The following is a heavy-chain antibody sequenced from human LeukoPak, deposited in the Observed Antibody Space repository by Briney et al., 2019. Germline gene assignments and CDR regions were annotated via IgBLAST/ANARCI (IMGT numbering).Heavy chain of an antibody. CDR1: GYTFTSYG. J-gene: IGHJ4*02. V-gene: IGHV1-18*01. Sequence: ASVKVSCKASGYTFTSYGISWVRQAPGQGLEWMGWISAYNGNANYAQKFQGRVTMTTDTSTSTAYMELRSLRSDDTAVYYCARDYGSGSAFDYWGQGTLVTVSS. CDR2: ISAYNGNA. D-gene: IGHD3-10*01. CDR3: ARDYGSGSAFDY.